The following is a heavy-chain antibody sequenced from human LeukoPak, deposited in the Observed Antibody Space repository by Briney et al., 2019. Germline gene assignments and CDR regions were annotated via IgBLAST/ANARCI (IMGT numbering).Heavy chain of an antibody. Sequence: SETLSLTCTVSGGSISNSIYYWGCIRQPPGKGLEWIGSIYYSGSTYYNPSLKSRVTVSVDTSKNQFSLKLSSVTAADAAVYYRARHERRRNSSWLHPFDYWGQGTLVTVSS. V-gene: IGHV4-39*01. CDR1: GGSISNSIYY. CDR2: IYYSGST. CDR3: ARHERRRNSSWLHPFDY. D-gene: IGHD6-13*01. J-gene: IGHJ4*02.